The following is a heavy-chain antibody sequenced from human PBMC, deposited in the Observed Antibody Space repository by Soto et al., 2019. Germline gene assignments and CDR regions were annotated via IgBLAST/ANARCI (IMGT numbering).Heavy chain of an antibody. CDR2: IIPILTTA. D-gene: IGHD2-15*01. V-gene: IGHV1-69*01. CDR1: GDSFSSYA. Sequence: QVQVVQSGAEVKKPGSSVKVSCKVSGDSFSSYAISWVRQAPGQGLEWMGGIIPILTTANYAQKFQDRVTITADESTSTAYMEVSGLTSEDTAVYYCARKAGGGTYYILDFWGQGTLVTVS. J-gene: IGHJ4*02. CDR3: ARKAGGGTYYILDF.